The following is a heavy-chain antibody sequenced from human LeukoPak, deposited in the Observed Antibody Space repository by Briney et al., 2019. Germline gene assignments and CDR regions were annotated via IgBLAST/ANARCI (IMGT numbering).Heavy chain of an antibody. J-gene: IGHJ4*02. Sequence: ASVKVSCKASGYTFTSYGISWVRQAPGQGLEWMGWINPNSGGTNYAQKFQGRVTMTRDTSISTAYMELSRLRSDDTAVYYCARVPLEVVPAAAYDYWGQGTLVTVSS. CDR2: INPNSGGT. D-gene: IGHD2-2*01. CDR3: ARVPLEVVPAAAYDY. CDR1: GYTFTSYG. V-gene: IGHV1-2*02.